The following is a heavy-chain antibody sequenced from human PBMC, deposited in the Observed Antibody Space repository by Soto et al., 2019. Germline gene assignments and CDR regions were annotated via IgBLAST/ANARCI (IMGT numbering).Heavy chain of an antibody. V-gene: IGHV3-74*01. CDR2: INNDGSST. Sequence: PGGSLRLSCAASGFTFSSYWMHWVRQAPGKGLVWVSHINNDGSSTRYADSVKGRFTVSRDNAKNTLYLQMNSLRAEDTAVYYCARDRTYCSSTSCYVEFAYRGQGTLVTVSS. J-gene: IGHJ4*02. D-gene: IGHD2-2*01. CDR3: ARDRTYCSSTSCYVEFAY. CDR1: GFTFSSYW.